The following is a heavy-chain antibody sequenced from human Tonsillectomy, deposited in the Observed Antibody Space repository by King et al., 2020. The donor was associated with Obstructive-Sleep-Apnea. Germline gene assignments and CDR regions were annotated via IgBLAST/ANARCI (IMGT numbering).Heavy chain of an antibody. CDR2: IYSGGST. CDR1: GFTVSNNY. V-gene: IGHV3-66*01. J-gene: IGHJ4*02. CDR3: TRDRGGVAGT. D-gene: IGHD6-19*01. Sequence: VQLVESGGGLVQPGGSLRLSCAASGFTVSNNYMNWVRQAPGKGLEWVSVIYSGGSTYYADSVKGRFIISRDNSTNTLYLQMNSLRAEDTAVYYCTRDRGGVAGTWGQGTLVTVSS.